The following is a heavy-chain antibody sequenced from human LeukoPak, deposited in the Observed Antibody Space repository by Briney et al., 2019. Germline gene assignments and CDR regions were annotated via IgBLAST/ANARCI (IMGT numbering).Heavy chain of an antibody. Sequence: ASVKVSCKASGYTFTSYYIHWVRQAPGQGLEWMGVINVSGGGTTYAQRFQGRVTMTRDTSTSTVHMELSSLRSDDTAVYYCARDVYGLDVWGQGTTVTVSS. J-gene: IGHJ6*02. V-gene: IGHV1-46*01. CDR2: INVSGGGT. CDR3: ARDVYGLDV. CDR1: GYTFTSYY.